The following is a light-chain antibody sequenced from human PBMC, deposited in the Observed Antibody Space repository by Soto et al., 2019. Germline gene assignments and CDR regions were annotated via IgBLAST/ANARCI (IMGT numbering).Light chain of an antibody. CDR1: QTVSGSH. CDR2: GAS. Sequence: EIVLTQSPGTLSLSPGERATVSCRANQTVSGSHLAWYQQKPGQAPRLLIFGASNRASAIPDRFSGSGSGTDFTLTITRLEPEDFAVYYCQQYGSSLITFGQGTRLEIQ. V-gene: IGKV3-20*01. J-gene: IGKJ5*01. CDR3: QQYGSSLIT.